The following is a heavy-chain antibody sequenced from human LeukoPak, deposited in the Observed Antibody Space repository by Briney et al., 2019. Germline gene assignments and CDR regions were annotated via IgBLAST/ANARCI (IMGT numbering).Heavy chain of an antibody. D-gene: IGHD6-13*01. CDR2: IYYSGNT. J-gene: IGHJ4*02. CDR3: ARDPRGSSWFDY. V-gene: IGHV4-59*01. Sequence: PSEALSLTCTVSGGSISNYYWSWIRQPPGNGLEWIGYIYYSGNTNYNPSLKSRVTISVDTSKNQFSLKLSSVTAADTAVYYCARDPRGSSWFDYWGQGTLVTVSS. CDR1: GGSISNYY.